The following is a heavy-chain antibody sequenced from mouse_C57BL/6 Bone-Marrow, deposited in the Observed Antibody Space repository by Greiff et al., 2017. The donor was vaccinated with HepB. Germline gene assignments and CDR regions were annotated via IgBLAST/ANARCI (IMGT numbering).Heavy chain of an antibody. J-gene: IGHJ4*01. V-gene: IGHV5-4*01. CDR2: ISDGGSYT. Sequence: DVHLVESGGGLVKPGGSLKLSCAASGFTFSSYAMSWVRQTPEKRLEWVATISDGGSYTYYPDNVKGRFTISRDNAKNNLYLQMSHLKSEDTAMYYCARDRGWLLRAMDYWGQGTSVTVSS. D-gene: IGHD2-3*01. CDR1: GFTFSSYA. CDR3: ARDRGWLLRAMDY.